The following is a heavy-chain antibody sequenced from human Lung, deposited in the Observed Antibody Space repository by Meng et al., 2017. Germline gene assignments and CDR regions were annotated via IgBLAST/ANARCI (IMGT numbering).Heavy chain of an antibody. V-gene: IGHV3-74*02. J-gene: IGHJ4*02. Sequence: HLVESGGGLVQPGGSLRLSCAASGFTFSTHWMHWVRQAPGKGLEWVSRSTGDGSSTIYADSVQGRFTMSRDNAKNTLSLQMNSLRAEDTAVYYCARGGVTTDDWGQGTLVTVSS. D-gene: IGHD4-17*01. CDR2: STGDGSST. CDR3: ARGGVTTDD. CDR1: GFTFSTHW.